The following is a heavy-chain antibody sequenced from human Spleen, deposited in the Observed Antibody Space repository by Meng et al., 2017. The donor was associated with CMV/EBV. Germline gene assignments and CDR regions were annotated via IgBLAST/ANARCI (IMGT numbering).Heavy chain of an antibody. CDR3: ATTTVTPREVDY. CDR2: IRTKANNYAT. V-gene: IGHV3-73*01. CDR1: GFTFSGSA. Sequence: GESLKISCAASGFTFSGSAMHWVRQASGKGLEWVGHIRTKANNYATAYAASVKGRFTISRDDSKNTAYLQMNSLKTEDTAVYYCATTTVTPREVDYWGQGTLVTVSS. D-gene: IGHD4-11*01. J-gene: IGHJ4*02.